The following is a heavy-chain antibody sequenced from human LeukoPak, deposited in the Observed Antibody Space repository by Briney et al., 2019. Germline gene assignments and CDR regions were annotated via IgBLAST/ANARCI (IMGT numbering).Heavy chain of an antibody. CDR3: AKEGPISSCSSGYCQSSGFHS. CDR2: IRYDVNHE. CDR1: GFTFSNSA. J-gene: IGHJ4*02. Sequence: PGGSLRLSCAASGFTFSNSAMRWVRQAPGRGLEWVAFIRYDVNHEYHADSVQGRFTISRDNSKNTMFLQMSSLRVEDTDVYYCAKEGPISSCSSGYCQSSGFHSWGQGALVTVSS. D-gene: IGHD3-22*01. V-gene: IGHV3-30*02.